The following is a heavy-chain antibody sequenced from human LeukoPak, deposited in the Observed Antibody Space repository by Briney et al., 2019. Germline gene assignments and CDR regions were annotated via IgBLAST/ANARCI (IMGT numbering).Heavy chain of an antibody. V-gene: IGHV3-64*01. CDR1: GFTFSSYA. J-gene: IGHJ4*02. CDR3: IVLAVAGTFGFDY. D-gene: IGHD6-19*01. Sequence: GGSLRLSCAASGFTFSSYAMHWVRQAPGKGLEYVSAISSNGGSTYYANSVKGRFTISRDNAKNSLYLQMDSLRAEDTAVYYCIVLAVAGTFGFDYWGQGTLVTVSS. CDR2: ISSNGGST.